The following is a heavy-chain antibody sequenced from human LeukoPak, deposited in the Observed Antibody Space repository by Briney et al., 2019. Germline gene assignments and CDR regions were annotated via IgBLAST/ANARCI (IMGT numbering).Heavy chain of an antibody. Sequence: ASVKVSCKASGYTFTSYGINWVRQATGQGLEWMGWMNPNSGNTGYAQKFQGRVTITRNTSISTAYMELSSLRSEDTAVYYCARDDLTGGVDYWGQGTLVTVSS. D-gene: IGHD1-26*01. CDR1: GYTFTSYG. V-gene: IGHV1-8*03. CDR2: MNPNSGNT. CDR3: ARDDLTGGVDY. J-gene: IGHJ4*02.